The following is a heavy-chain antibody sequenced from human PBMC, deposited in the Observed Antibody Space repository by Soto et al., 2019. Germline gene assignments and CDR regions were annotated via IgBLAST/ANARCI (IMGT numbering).Heavy chain of an antibody. Sequence: GESLNISCKGSGYIFTSYWINLVRQMPGEGLEWMGRIDPSDSHTNYGPSFQAHVTISADKSISTAYLQWSSLKASDTAMYYCAILDITHVWGQGTTVTVSS. D-gene: IGHD3-9*01. J-gene: IGHJ6*02. CDR3: AILDITHV. CDR2: IDPSDSHT. V-gene: IGHV5-10-1*01. CDR1: GYIFTSYW.